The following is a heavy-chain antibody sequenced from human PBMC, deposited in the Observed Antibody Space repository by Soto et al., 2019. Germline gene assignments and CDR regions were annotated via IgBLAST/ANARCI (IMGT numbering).Heavy chain of an antibody. CDR2: IWYDGSNK. Sequence: QVQLVESGGGVVQPGRSLRLSCAASGFTFSSYGMHWVRQAPGKGLEWVAVIWYDGSNKYYADSVKGRFTISRDNSKNTLYLQMNSLRDEDTAVYYCARPSRYGSGSYYPYYYYYGMDVWGQGTTVTVSS. D-gene: IGHD3-10*01. J-gene: IGHJ6*02. CDR1: GFTFSSYG. V-gene: IGHV3-33*01. CDR3: ARPSRYGSGSYYPYYYYYGMDV.